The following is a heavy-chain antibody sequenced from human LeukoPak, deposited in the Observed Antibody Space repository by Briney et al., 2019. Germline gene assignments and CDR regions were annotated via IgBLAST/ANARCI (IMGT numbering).Heavy chain of an antibody. CDR2: IIPILGIA. Sequence: ASVKVSCKASGGTFSSYAISWVRQAPGQGLEWMGRIIPILGIANYAQKFQGRVTITADKSTSTAYMELSSLRSEDTAVYYCAAISTPTTRRAYHFDSWGQGTLVTVSS. J-gene: IGHJ4*02. CDR1: GGTFSSYA. CDR3: AAISTPTTRRAYHFDS. D-gene: IGHD5-12*01. V-gene: IGHV1-69*04.